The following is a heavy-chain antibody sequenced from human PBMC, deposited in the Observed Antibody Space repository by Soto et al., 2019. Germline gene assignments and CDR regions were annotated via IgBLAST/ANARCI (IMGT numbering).Heavy chain of an antibody. CDR1: GFTFNTYA. V-gene: IGHV3-23*01. CDR3: AKVKGVTPAQVMDV. D-gene: IGHD2-2*01. J-gene: IGHJ6*02. CDR2: ISDSGVST. Sequence: EVQLLESGGGLVQPGGSLRLSCAASGFTFNTYAMSWVRQAPGKGLEWVSAISDSGVSTYYTDSVRGRFKISRDNSRDTLYLQMNGLRAEDTAVYYCAKVKGVTPAQVMDVWGQGTTVTVSS.